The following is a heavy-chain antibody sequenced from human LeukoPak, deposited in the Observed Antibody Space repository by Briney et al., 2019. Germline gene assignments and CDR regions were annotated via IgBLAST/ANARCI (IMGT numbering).Heavy chain of an antibody. CDR1: GYTFTGYG. CDR2: ISAYNGNT. CDR3: ARDWSTYYDFWSGYYTRVWFDP. V-gene: IGHV1-18*01. J-gene: IGHJ5*02. Sequence: ASVKVSCKASGYTFTGYGISWVRQAPGQGLEWMGWISAYNGNTNYAQKLQGRVTMTTDTSTSTAYMELRSLRSDDTAVYYCARDWSTYYDFWSGYYTRVWFDPWGQGTLVTVSS. D-gene: IGHD3-3*01.